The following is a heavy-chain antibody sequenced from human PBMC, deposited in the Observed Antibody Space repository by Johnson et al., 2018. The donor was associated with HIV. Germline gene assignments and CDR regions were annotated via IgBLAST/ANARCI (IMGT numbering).Heavy chain of an antibody. Sequence: VQLVESGGGFFQPGGSLRLSCAASGFIVSSNYMGWVRQAPGKGLEWVANIKQDGRENYYVDSVKGRFTISRDNSKNTLYLQMNSLRAEDTAVYYCAKGIRERKGAGAFDIWGQGTMVTVSS. J-gene: IGHJ3*02. D-gene: IGHD3-16*01. CDR2: IKQDGREN. CDR3: AKGIRERKGAGAFDI. V-gene: IGHV3-7*01. CDR1: GFIVSSNY.